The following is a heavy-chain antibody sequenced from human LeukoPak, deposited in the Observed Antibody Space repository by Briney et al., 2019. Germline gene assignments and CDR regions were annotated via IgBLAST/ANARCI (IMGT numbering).Heavy chain of an antibody. V-gene: IGHV3-33*01. CDR3: ARGYYGSGSYYMGNY. Sequence: GESLKISCAASGFTFSSYAMHWVRQAPGKGLEWVAVIWYDGSNKYYADSVKGRFTISRDNSKNTLYLQMNSLRVEDSALYYCARGYYGSGSYYMGNYWGQGTLVTVSS. CDR1: GFTFSSYA. CDR2: IWYDGSNK. J-gene: IGHJ4*02. D-gene: IGHD3-10*01.